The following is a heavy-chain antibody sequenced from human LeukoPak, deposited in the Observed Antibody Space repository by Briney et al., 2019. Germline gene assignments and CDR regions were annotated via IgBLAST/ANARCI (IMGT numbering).Heavy chain of an antibody. D-gene: IGHD6-19*01. Sequence: GGCLRLSCAASGFTFSSYSMNWVRQAPGKGLEWVSSISSSSSYIYYADSVKGRFTISRDNAKNSLYLQMNSLRAEDTAVYYCARDLGVAGTFYYFDYWGQGTLVTVSS. CDR3: ARDLGVAGTFYYFDY. J-gene: IGHJ4*02. CDR2: ISSSSSYI. CDR1: GFTFSSYS. V-gene: IGHV3-21*01.